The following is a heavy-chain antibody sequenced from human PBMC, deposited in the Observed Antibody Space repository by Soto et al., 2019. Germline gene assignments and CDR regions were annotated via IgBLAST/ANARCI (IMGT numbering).Heavy chain of an antibody. CDR1: GFTFSSYA. D-gene: IGHD4-17*01. V-gene: IGHV3-23*01. CDR2: ISGSGGST. CDR3: AKDHDYGDYGPYYFDY. J-gene: IGHJ4*02. Sequence: GGSLRLSCVASGFTFSSYAMSWVRQAPGKGLEWVSAISGSGGSTYYADSVKGRFTISRDNSKNTLYLQMNSLRAEDTAVYYCAKDHDYGDYGPYYFDYWGQGTLVTVSS.